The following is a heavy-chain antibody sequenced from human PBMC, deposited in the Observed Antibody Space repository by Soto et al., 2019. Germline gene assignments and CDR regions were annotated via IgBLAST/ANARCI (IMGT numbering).Heavy chain of an antibody. D-gene: IGHD3-3*01. CDR3: ARAPGAILGGYYYTLDV. CDR1: GGSISSGDYY. Sequence: SETLSLTCTVSGGSISSGDYYWSWIRQPPGKGLEWIGYIYYSGITYYNPSLKSRLTISVDTSKNHFSLKLSSVTAADTAVYYCARAPGAILGGYYYTLDVWGQGTTVTVSS. V-gene: IGHV4-30-4*01. CDR2: IYYSGIT. J-gene: IGHJ6*02.